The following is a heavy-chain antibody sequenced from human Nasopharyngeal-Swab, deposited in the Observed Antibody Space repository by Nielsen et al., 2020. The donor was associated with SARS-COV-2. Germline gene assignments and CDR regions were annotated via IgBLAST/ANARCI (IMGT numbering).Heavy chain of an antibody. CDR2: INSDGSST. Sequence: GESLKLSCAASGFTFSSYWMHWVRQAPGKGLVWVSRINSDGSSTSYADSVKGRFTISRDNAKNTLYLQMNSLRAEDTAVYYCARDLRDGYNLGYYYYGMDVWGQGTTVTVSS. V-gene: IGHV3-74*01. CDR1: GFTFSSYW. CDR3: ARDLRDGYNLGYYYYGMDV. D-gene: IGHD5-24*01. J-gene: IGHJ6*02.